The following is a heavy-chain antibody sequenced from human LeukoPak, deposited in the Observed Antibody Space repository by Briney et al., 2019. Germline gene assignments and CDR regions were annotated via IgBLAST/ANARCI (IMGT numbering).Heavy chain of an antibody. J-gene: IGHJ4*02. CDR1: GFTFSSYA. CDR2: ISGSGGST. Sequence: PGGSLRLSCAASGFTFSSYAMSRVRQAPGKGLEWVSAISGSGGSTYYADSVKGRFTISRDNSKNTLYLQVNSLRAEDTAVYYCARAPVWFGEWFFDYWGQGTLVTVSS. CDR3: ARAPVWFGEWFFDY. V-gene: IGHV3-23*01. D-gene: IGHD3-10*01.